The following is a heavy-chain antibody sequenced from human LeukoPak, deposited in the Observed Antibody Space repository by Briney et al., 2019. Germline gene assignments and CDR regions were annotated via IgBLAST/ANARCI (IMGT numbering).Heavy chain of an antibody. J-gene: IGHJ4*02. D-gene: IGHD3-10*01. CDR1: GYTFTSYY. CDR3: ARDHEYYYGSGSYYPGGCDY. CDR2: INPSGGST. V-gene: IGHV1-46*01. Sequence: ASVKVSCKASGYTFTSYYMHWVRQAPGQGLEWMGIINPSGGSTSYAQKFQGRVTMTRVTSTSTVYMELSSLRSEDTAVYYCARDHEYYYGSGSYYPGGCDYWGQGTLVTVSS.